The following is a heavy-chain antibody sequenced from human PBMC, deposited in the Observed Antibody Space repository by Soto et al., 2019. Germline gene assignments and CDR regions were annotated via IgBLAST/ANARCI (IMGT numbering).Heavy chain of an antibody. CDR2: IDPSDSYT. J-gene: IGHJ3*02. D-gene: IGHD2-15*01. CDR3: ARPRDCSGDSCPNDAFDI. V-gene: IGHV5-10-1*01. CDR1: GYSFKKYW. Sequence: PGEPQKTSCKSSGYSFKKYWYSWGRQMPGKGLELMGRIDPSDSYTNYSPSFQGHDTISADKSISTAYLQWSSLKASDTAMYYCARPRDCSGDSCPNDAFDIWGQGTMVTVSS.